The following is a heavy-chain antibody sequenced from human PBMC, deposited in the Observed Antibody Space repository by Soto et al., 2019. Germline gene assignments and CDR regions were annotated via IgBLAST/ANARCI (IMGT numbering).Heavy chain of an antibody. V-gene: IGHV1-18*01. CDR3: ARIMAYYYYGMDV. Sequence: QVQLVQSGAEVKKPGASVKVSCKASGYTFTSYGISWVRQAPGQGLEWMGWISAYNGNTNYAQKLQGRVTMTTDTSTSTADVELRILRSDDTAVYYCARIMAYYYYGMDVWGQGTTVTVSS. CDR2: ISAYNGNT. CDR1: GYTFTSYG. J-gene: IGHJ6*02.